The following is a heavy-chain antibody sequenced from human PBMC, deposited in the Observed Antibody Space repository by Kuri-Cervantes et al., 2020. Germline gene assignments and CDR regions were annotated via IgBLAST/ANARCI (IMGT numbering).Heavy chain of an antibody. CDR2: INPNSGGT. CDR3: ARDPPAPDNWFDP. J-gene: IGHJ5*02. V-gene: IGHV1-2*02. Sequence: ASVKDSCKASGYTFTGYYMHWVRQAPGQGREWMGWINPNSGGTNYTQKFQGRVTMTRNTSISTAYMELSSLRSEDTAVYYCARDPPAPDNWFDPWGQGTLVTVSS. CDR1: GYTFTGYY.